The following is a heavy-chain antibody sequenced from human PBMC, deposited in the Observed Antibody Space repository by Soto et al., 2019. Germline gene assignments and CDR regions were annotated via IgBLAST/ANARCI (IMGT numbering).Heavy chain of an antibody. CDR1: GYTFTTYY. D-gene: IGHD3-9*01. CDR2: INPLTGDT. Sequence: ASVKVSCKASGYTFTTYYIHWVRQAPGQGLEWIGWINPLTGDTTYAQNFQDRVTMTTDTSIGTAYMELSRLRSDDTAVFYCGIDLIYDVLTGLYYYFGMDVWGQGTTVTVSS. V-gene: IGHV1-2*02. J-gene: IGHJ6*02. CDR3: GIDLIYDVLTGLYYYFGMDV.